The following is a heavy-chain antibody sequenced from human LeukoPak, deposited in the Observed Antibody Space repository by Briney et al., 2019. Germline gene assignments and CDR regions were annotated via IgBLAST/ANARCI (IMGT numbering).Heavy chain of an antibody. CDR1: GFTFDDYA. CDR2: ISGDGGST. Sequence: GGSLRLSCAASGFTFDDYAMHWVRQAPGKGLEWVSLISGDGGSTYYADSVKGLFTISRDNSKNSLYLQMNSLRTEDTALYYCAKDPLWFGELLFDYWGQGTLVTVSS. CDR3: AKDPLWFGELLFDY. J-gene: IGHJ4*02. V-gene: IGHV3-43*02. D-gene: IGHD3-10*01.